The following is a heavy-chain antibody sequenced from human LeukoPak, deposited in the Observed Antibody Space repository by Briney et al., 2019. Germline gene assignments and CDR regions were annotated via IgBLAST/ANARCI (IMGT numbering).Heavy chain of an antibody. V-gene: IGHV4-4*02. Sequence: SETLSLTCAVSGGSISSSNWWSWVRPPPGKGLEWIGEIYHSGSTNYNPPLKSRVTISVDTSKNQFSLKLSSVTAADTAVYYCARVYYSNSYDYWYFDLWGRGTLVTVSS. CDR2: IYHSGST. CDR1: GGSISSSNW. J-gene: IGHJ2*01. D-gene: IGHD6-13*01. CDR3: ARVYYSNSYDYWYFDL.